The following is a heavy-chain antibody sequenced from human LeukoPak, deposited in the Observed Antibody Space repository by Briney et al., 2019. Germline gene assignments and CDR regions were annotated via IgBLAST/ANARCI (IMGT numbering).Heavy chain of an antibody. CDR2: IYYSGST. D-gene: IGHD3-16*01. CDR3: ARDGGLRGGDWFDP. J-gene: IGHJ5*02. V-gene: IGHV4-61*01. CDR1: GGSFSSGSYY. Sequence: PSETLSLTCTVSGGSFSSGSYYWSWIRQPPGKGLEWIGYIYYSGSTNYNPSLESRVTISVDTSKNQFSLKLSSVTAADTAVYYCARDGGLRGGDWFDPWGQGTLVTVSS.